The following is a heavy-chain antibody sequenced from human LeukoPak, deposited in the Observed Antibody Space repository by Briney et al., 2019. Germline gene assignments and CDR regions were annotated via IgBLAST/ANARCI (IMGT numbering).Heavy chain of an antibody. CDR1: GFIFTTYT. D-gene: IGHD4-23*01. CDR2: ISYDGSDQ. CDR3: ARGAYGRANSHYFYALDV. J-gene: IGHJ6*02. V-gene: IGHV3-30*09. Sequence: GGSLRLSCAASGFIFTTYTMHWVRQAPGKGLEWVAVISYDGSDQYYADSVKGRFAISRDNLKNTLYLQMDRLRAEDTAVYYCARGAYGRANSHYFYALDVWGQGATVTVS.